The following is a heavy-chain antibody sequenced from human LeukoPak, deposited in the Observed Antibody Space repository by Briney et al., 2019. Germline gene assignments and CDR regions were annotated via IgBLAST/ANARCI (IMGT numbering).Heavy chain of an antibody. CDR1: GFTFSSYS. CDR2: ISSSSSTI. D-gene: IGHD6-13*01. Sequence: GGSLRLSCAASGFTFSSYSMNWVRQAPGKGLEWVSYISSSSSTIYYADSVKGRFTISRDNAKNSLYLRMNSLRAEDTAVYYCAREVAIAAAGTDFDYWGQGTLVTVSS. J-gene: IGHJ4*02. CDR3: AREVAIAAAGTDFDY. V-gene: IGHV3-48*01.